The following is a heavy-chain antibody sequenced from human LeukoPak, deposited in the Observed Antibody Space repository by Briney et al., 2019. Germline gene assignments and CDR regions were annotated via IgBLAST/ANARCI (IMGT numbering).Heavy chain of an antibody. CDR1: GFTFTNYG. CDR2: ISGYNGDT. J-gene: IGHJ3*01. CDR3: ARDSPRGYSYSPV. Sequence: GASVKVSCKASGFTFTNYGLTWVRQAPGQGLEWVGWISGYNGDTNNAQKFQDRVTMTTDTSTSTAYMELRSLRSNDTAVYYCARDSPRGYSYSPVWGQGTMVTVSS. V-gene: IGHV1-18*01. D-gene: IGHD5-18*01.